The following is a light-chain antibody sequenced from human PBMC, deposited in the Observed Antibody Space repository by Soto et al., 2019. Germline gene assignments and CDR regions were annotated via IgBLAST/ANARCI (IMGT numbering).Light chain of an antibody. CDR1: SSDVGGYNY. Sequence: QSALTQPRSVSGSPGQSVTISCTGTSSDVGGYNYVSWYQQHPGKAPKLMIYDVSKRPSGVPDRFSGSKSGNTASLTISGLQAGDEADYYCCSDAGSYVVFGGGTKLTVL. CDR3: CSDAGSYVV. V-gene: IGLV2-11*01. J-gene: IGLJ2*01. CDR2: DVS.